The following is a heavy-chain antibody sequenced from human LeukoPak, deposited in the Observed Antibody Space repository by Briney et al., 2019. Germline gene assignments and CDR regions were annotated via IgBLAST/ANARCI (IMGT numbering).Heavy chain of an antibody. CDR3: AKDSGVWGFDT. CDR1: GFTFTSYV. Sequence: GGSLRLSCAASGFTFTSYVMSWVRQAPGKGLEWVSGVSGSGGSTFCADSVKGRFTISRDNSKNTLYLQMNSLRAEDSAVYYCAKDSGVWGFDTWGQGTLVTVSS. V-gene: IGHV3-23*01. CDR2: VSGSGGST. D-gene: IGHD6-13*01. J-gene: IGHJ5*02.